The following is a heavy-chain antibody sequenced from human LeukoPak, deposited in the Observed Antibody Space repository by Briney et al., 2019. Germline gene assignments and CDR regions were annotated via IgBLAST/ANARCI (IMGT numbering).Heavy chain of an antibody. CDR2: IFGAGKNTT. V-gene: IGHV3-23*05. J-gene: IGHJ4*02. CDR1: GFSFSSYA. Sequence: PGGSLRLSCAASGFSFSSYAMNWVRQAPGKGLEWVSTIFGAGKNTTYYADSVKGRFTVSRDNSKNTLYLQMTNLRPEDTAKYYCAKRNTMIRGGPSFDYWGQGILVAVSS. D-gene: IGHD3-10*01. CDR3: AKRNTMIRGGPSFDY.